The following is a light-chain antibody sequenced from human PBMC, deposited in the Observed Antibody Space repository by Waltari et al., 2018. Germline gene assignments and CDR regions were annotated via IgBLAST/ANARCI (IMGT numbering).Light chain of an antibody. CDR2: GAS. Sequence: EIVFTQSPGPLSLSPGERVPLSCRASQSVGRYLAWYQQKPGQAPRLLIYGASTRATGIPDRFSGSGSGTDFSLIISRLEPEDFAVYFCQKYEALPATFGQGTKVEIK. CDR1: QSVGRY. V-gene: IGKV3-20*01. J-gene: IGKJ1*01. CDR3: QKYEALPAT.